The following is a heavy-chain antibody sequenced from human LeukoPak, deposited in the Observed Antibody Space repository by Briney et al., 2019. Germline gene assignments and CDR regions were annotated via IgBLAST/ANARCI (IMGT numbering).Heavy chain of an antibody. Sequence: SETLSLTCTVSGGSISSYYWSWIRQPPGKGLEWIGYIYYSGSTNYNPSLKSRVTISVDTSKNQFPLKLSSVTAADTAVYYCARGVEYSSSSGLGYWGQGTLVTVSS. D-gene: IGHD6-6*01. CDR2: IYYSGST. V-gene: IGHV4-59*01. J-gene: IGHJ4*02. CDR1: GGSISSYY. CDR3: ARGVEYSSSSGLGY.